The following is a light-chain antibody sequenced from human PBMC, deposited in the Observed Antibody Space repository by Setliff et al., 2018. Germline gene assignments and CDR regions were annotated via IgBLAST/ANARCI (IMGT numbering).Light chain of an antibody. J-gene: IGLJ1*01. Sequence: QSALAQPPSTSGTPGQKVTISCSGGSSNIGSNIVNWYQQFPGTAPKLLIYSNDQRPSGVPDRFSGSKSGTSASLAISGLQSEDESYYYCAAWDDSLNGLYVFGTGTKVTVL. CDR2: SND. V-gene: IGLV1-44*01. CDR1: SSNIGSNI. CDR3: AAWDDSLNGLYV.